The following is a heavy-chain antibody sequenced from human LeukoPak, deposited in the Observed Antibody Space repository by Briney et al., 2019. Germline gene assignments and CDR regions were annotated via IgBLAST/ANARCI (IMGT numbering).Heavy chain of an antibody. CDR2: IWYDGSNK. J-gene: IGHJ5*02. CDR3: AKDRSTGSNWFDT. V-gene: IGHV3-33*06. CDR1: GFTFSSYG. Sequence: PGGSLRLSCAASGFTFSSYGMHWVRQAPGKGLEWVAVIWYDGSNKYYADSVKGRFTISRDNSKNTLYLQMNSLRAEDTAVYYSAKDRSTGSNWFDTWGEGTLVTDSS. D-gene: IGHD3-9*01.